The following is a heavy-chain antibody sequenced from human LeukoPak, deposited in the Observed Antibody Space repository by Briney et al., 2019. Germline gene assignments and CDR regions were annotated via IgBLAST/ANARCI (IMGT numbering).Heavy chain of an antibody. Sequence: EASVKVSCKASGYTFTSYGISWVRQAPGQGLEWMGWISAYNGNTNYAQKLQGRVTMTTDTSTSTAYMELRSLRSDDTAVYYCARTASLTVAGGFDYWGQGTLVTVSS. D-gene: IGHD6-13*01. J-gene: IGHJ4*02. CDR1: GYTFTSYG. CDR3: ARTASLTVAGGFDY. CDR2: ISAYNGNT. V-gene: IGHV1-18*01.